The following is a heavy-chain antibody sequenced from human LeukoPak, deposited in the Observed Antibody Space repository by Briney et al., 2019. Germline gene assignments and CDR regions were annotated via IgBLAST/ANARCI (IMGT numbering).Heavy chain of an antibody. CDR2: ISGSGGST. J-gene: IGHJ4*02. Sequence: PGGSLRLSCAASGFTFSSYAMSWVRQAPGKGLEWVSAISGSGGSTYYADSVKGRFTISRDNSKNTLYLQMSDLRAEDTAVYYCARDFGNSGYYLDYWGQGTLVTVSS. V-gene: IGHV3-23*01. CDR3: ARDFGNSGYYLDY. D-gene: IGHD3-22*01. CDR1: GFTFSSYA.